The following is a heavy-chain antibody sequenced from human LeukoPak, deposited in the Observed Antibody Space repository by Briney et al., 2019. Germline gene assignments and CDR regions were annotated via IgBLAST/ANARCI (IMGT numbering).Heavy chain of an antibody. CDR1: GFTFSSYG. CDR3: AKNSGYHDQHYYFDY. J-gene: IGHJ4*02. D-gene: IGHD2-2*01. V-gene: IGHV3-30*02. Sequence: GGSLRLSCAASGFTFSSYGMHWVCQAPGKGLEWVAFIRYDGSNKYYADSVKGRFTISRDNSKNTLYLQMNSLRAEDTAVYYCAKNSGYHDQHYYFDYWGQGTLVTVSS. CDR2: IRYDGSNK.